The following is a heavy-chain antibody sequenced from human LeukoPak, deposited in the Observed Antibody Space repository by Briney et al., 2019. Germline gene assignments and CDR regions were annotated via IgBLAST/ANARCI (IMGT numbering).Heavy chain of an antibody. CDR3: ATEEWYRFDY. CDR1: GFTFSNYW. J-gene: IGHJ4*02. V-gene: IGHV3-7*03. CDR2: IKLDGSEK. Sequence: GGSLRLSCAASGFTFSNYWMTWVRQAPGKGLEWVATIKLDGSEKYYVDSVKGRFTISRDNAKNSLYLQMNSLRAEDTAVYYCATEEWYRFDYWGQGTLVTVSS. D-gene: IGHD3-3*01.